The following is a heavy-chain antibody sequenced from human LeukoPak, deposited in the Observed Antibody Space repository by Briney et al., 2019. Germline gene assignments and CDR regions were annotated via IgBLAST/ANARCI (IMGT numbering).Heavy chain of an antibody. CDR2: INPNSGGT. V-gene: IGHV1-2*02. J-gene: IGHJ4*02. CDR1: GYTFTGYY. Sequence: ASVKVSCKASGYTFTGYYMHWVRQAPGQGLEWMGWINPNSGGTNYAQKFQGRVTMTRDTSISTAYMELSRLRSDDTAVYYCARDTVSPSRYPAELSGDYWGQGTLVTVSS. D-gene: IGHD1-1*01. CDR3: ARDTVSPSRYPAELSGDY.